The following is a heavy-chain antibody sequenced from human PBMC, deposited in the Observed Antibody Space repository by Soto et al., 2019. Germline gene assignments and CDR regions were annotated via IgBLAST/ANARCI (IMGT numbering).Heavy chain of an antibody. V-gene: IGHV1-69*12. CDR1: GGSLSNYG. J-gene: IGHJ6*02. D-gene: IGHD3-22*01. CDR2: IIPVFGTP. Sequence: QVQLVQSGAAVKKPGSSVKVSCKASGGSLSNYGISWVRQAPGQGLEWLGAIIPVFGTPNYAQKFQDRVTITAEESTTAVYMEVRSLSSEDTAVYYCARGDATKIVVTTYYAMDVWGQATTVTVSS. CDR3: ARGDATKIVVTTYYAMDV.